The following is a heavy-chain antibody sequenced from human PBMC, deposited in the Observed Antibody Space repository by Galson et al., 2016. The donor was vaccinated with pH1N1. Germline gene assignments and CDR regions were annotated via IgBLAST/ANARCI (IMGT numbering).Heavy chain of an antibody. V-gene: IGHV4-34*01. CDR2: INQSGST. D-gene: IGHD4-17*01. CDR3: ARWEITTVTKFDY. J-gene: IGHJ4*02. CDR1: GGSFSDYF. Sequence: ETLSLTCAVYGGSFSDYFWRWVRQPPGKGLEWIGEINQSGSTHYNPTLKSRVTISEDTSRSQLSLKLSSVTAADTAVYYCARWEITTVTKFDYWGQGTLVTVSS.